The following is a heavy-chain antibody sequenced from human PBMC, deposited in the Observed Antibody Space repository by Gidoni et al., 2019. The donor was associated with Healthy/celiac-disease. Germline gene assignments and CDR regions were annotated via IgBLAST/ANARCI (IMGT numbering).Heavy chain of an antibody. J-gene: IGHJ6*02. D-gene: IGHD4-17*01. CDR3: ARPVTTRYYYYYGMDV. V-gene: IGHV1-18*01. Sequence: QVQLVQSGAEVKKPGASVKVSCQASGYTFTSYGISWVRQAPGQGLEWMGWISAYNGNTNYAQKLQGRDTMTTDTSTSTAYMELRSLRSDDTAVYYCARPVTTRYYYYYGMDVWGQGTTVTVSS. CDR1: GYTFTSYG. CDR2: ISAYNGNT.